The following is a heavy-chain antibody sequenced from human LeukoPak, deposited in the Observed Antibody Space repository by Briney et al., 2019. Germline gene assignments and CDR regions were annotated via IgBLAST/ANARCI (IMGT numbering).Heavy chain of an antibody. CDR1: GGSFSGYY. D-gene: IGHD3-10*01. Sequence: SETLSLTGAVYGGSFSGYYWSWIRQPPGKGLEWIGEINHSGSTNYNPSLKSRVTISVDTSKNQFSLKLSSVTAADTAVYYCARGSGSYRSRFDYWGQGTLVTVSS. J-gene: IGHJ4*02. CDR2: INHSGST. V-gene: IGHV4-34*01. CDR3: ARGSGSYRSRFDY.